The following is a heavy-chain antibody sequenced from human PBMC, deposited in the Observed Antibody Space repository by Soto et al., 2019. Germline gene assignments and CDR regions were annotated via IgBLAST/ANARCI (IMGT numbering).Heavy chain of an antibody. Sequence: QVQLQESGPGLVKPSGTLSLTCAVSSGSISSSNWWSWVRQPPGKGLEWIGEIYHSGSTNYNPSLKSRVTISVDKSKNQFSLKLSSVTGADTAVYYCARGHGDYVIGWYFDLWGRGTLVTVSS. V-gene: IGHV4-4*02. CDR2: IYHSGST. CDR3: ARGHGDYVIGWYFDL. D-gene: IGHD4-17*01. CDR1: SGSISSSNW. J-gene: IGHJ2*01.